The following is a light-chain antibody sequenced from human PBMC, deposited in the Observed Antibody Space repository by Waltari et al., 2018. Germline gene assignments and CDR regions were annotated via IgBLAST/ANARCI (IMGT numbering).Light chain of an antibody. CDR3: SLSGGINNFVV. V-gene: IGLV2-8*01. CDR1: SSDRNFNS. J-gene: IGLJ2*01. Sequence: QSALTQPPSASGSPGQSVTISCTGASSDRNFNSVSWYQQHPGKAPKIIIYGVTKRPSGVPDSFSGSQSGNTASLAVSGLQVEDEAHYYCSLSGGINNFVVFGGGTKLTVL. CDR2: GVT.